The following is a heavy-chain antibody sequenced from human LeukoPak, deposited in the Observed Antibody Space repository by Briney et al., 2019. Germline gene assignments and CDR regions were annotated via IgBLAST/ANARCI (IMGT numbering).Heavy chain of an antibody. CDR1: GYTFTSYA. V-gene: IGHV1-3*01. J-gene: IGHJ4*02. CDR3: ARYIVATRAFGY. D-gene: IGHD5-12*01. CDR2: INAGNGNT. Sequence: ASVKVSCKASGYTFTSYAMHWVRQAPGQRVEWMGWINAGNGNTKYSQKFQGRVTITRDTSASTAYMELSSLRSEDTAVYYCARYIVATRAFGYWGQGTLVTVSS.